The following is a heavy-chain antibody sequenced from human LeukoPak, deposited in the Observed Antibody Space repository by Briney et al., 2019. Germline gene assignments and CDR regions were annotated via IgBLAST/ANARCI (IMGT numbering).Heavy chain of an antibody. J-gene: IGHJ6*02. Sequence: PSETLSLTCTVSGGSISSSSYYWGWIRQPPGKGLEWIGSIYYSGSTYYNPSLKSRVTISVDTSKNQFSLKLSSVTAADTAVYYCARHVDSSYVYYGMDVWGLGTTVTVSS. CDR2: IYYSGST. V-gene: IGHV4-39*01. CDR3: ARHVDSSYVYYGMDV. D-gene: IGHD4-11*01. CDR1: GGSISSSSYY.